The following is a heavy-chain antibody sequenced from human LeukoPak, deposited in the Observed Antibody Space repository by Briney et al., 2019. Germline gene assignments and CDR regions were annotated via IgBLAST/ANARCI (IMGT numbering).Heavy chain of an antibody. J-gene: IGHJ5*02. CDR1: GYTFTSYD. Sequence: ASVKVSCKASGYTFTSYDINWVRQATGQGLEWMGWMNPNSGHTGYAQKFQGRITITRNTSISTAYMELSSLRSEDTAVYYCVRSIPLWKALRRDWFDPWGQGTLVTVSS. CDR2: MNPNSGHT. D-gene: IGHD3-10*01. CDR3: VRSIPLWKALRRDWFDP. V-gene: IGHV1-8*01.